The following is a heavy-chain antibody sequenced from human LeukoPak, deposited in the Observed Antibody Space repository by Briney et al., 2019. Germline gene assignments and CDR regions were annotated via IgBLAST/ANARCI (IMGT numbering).Heavy chain of an antibody. Sequence: SETLSLTCTVSGGSISSDYWSWIRQPPGKGLEWIGWISYSGSTTYNPSLRTRVTISVDTSKNQFSLKLSSVTAADTAAYYCARQASCSSTNCYPFDYWGQGTLVTVSS. CDR3: ARQASCSSTNCYPFDY. V-gene: IGHV4-59*08. D-gene: IGHD2-2*01. CDR1: GGSISSDY. J-gene: IGHJ4*02. CDR2: ISYSGST.